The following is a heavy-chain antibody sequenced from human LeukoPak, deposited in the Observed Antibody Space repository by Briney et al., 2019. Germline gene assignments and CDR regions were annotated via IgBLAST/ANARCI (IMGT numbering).Heavy chain of an antibody. CDR3: AREGLGGGYWFDP. Sequence: PSETLSLTCTVSGGSISSYYWSWIRQPPGKGLEWIGYIYYSGSTNYNPSLKSRVTISVDTSKNQFSLKLSSVTAADTAVYYCAREGLGGGYWFDPWGQGTLSPSPQ. CDR2: IYYSGST. CDR1: GGSISSYY. D-gene: IGHD3-22*01. V-gene: IGHV4-59*01. J-gene: IGHJ5*02.